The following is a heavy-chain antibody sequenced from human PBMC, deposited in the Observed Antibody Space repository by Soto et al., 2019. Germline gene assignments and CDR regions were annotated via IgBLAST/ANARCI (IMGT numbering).Heavy chain of an antibody. Sequence: EVQLLESGGGLVQPGGSLRLSCAGSGFSFSTYGVTWVRQAPGKGLEWVCGVSGGSGGTHYADSVKGRFTITGDDSKNTVYLQMHSLRVEDTAVYYCAKWNGYGDFWGQGTLVTVSS. J-gene: IGHJ4*02. D-gene: IGHD1-1*01. CDR3: AKWNGYGDF. V-gene: IGHV3-23*01. CDR2: VSGGSGGT. CDR1: GFSFSTYG.